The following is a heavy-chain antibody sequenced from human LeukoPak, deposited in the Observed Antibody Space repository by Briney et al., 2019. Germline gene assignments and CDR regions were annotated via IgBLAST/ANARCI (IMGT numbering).Heavy chain of an antibody. CDR2: IYYSGST. V-gene: IGHV4-4*02. CDR1: GGSIGINNW. Sequence: PSETLSLTCAVSGGSIGINNWWSWVRQSPGKGLEWIGYIYYSGSTNYNPSLKSRVTISVDTSKNQFSLKVSSVTAADTAVYYCARAEGSSWYTRTWFDPWGQGTLVTVSS. J-gene: IGHJ5*02. CDR3: ARAEGSSWYTRTWFDP. D-gene: IGHD6-13*01.